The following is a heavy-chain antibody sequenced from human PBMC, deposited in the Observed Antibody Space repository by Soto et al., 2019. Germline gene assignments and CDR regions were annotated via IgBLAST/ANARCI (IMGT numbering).Heavy chain of an antibody. CDR3: ARAAIRGSSWYFWFDP. J-gene: IGHJ5*02. CDR2: IIPLFVTT. CDR1: GGTFSRHA. D-gene: IGHD6-13*01. Sequence: SVKVSCKTSGGTFSRHAINWVRQAPGQGLEWMGGIIPLFVTTNYAQKFKGRVIISADESTSTAYMELSSLTSEDAAVYYCARAAIRGSSWYFWFDPWGQGTLVTVSS. V-gene: IGHV1-69*13.